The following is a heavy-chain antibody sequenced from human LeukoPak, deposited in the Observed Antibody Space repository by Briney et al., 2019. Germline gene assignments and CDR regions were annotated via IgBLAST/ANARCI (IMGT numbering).Heavy chain of an antibody. V-gene: IGHV3-23*01. Sequence: GGSLRLSCAASGFTFNSYGMSWVRQAPGKGLEWVSSIVGSGGSTIYADSVKGRFTMSRDTSKNTLYLELNSLTAEDTALYYCARNGRRTTVTSDFWGQGTLVTVSS. D-gene: IGHD4-17*01. CDR3: ARNGRRTTVTSDF. J-gene: IGHJ4*02. CDR2: IVGSGGST. CDR1: GFTFNSYG.